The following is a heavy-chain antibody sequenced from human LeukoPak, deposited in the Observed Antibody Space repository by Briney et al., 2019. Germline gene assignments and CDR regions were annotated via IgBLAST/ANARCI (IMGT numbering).Heavy chain of an antibody. Sequence: PGGPLRLSCAASGFTFSSYGMHWVRQAPGKGLEWVAVISYDGSNKYYADSVKGRFTISRDNSKNTLYLQMNSLRAEDTAVYYCAKNRPLDYWGQGTLVTVSS. CDR1: GFTFSSYG. D-gene: IGHD1-14*01. V-gene: IGHV3-30*18. CDR3: AKNRPLDY. CDR2: ISYDGSNK. J-gene: IGHJ4*02.